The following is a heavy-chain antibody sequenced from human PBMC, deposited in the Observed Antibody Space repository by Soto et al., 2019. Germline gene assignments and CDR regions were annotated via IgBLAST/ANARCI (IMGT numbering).Heavy chain of an antibody. Sequence: GSLRLSCAASGFTFSNYAMHWVRQAPGKGLEWVAVISSDGSNKYYADSVKGRLTISRDNSKNTLYLQMNSLRAEDTAVYYCARVGQLEYYFDYWGQGTLVTVSS. CDR3: ARVGQLEYYFDY. CDR1: GFTFSNYA. D-gene: IGHD6-13*01. V-gene: IGHV3-30-3*01. J-gene: IGHJ4*02. CDR2: ISSDGSNK.